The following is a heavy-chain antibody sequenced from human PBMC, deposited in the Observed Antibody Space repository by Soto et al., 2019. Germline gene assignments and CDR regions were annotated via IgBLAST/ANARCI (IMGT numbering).Heavy chain of an antibody. V-gene: IGHV4-39*01. CDR1: GASISTSDYF. J-gene: IGHJ4*02. CDR2: IYSNGGT. Sequence: QLQLQESGPGLVKPSETLSLACSVSGASISTSDYFWGWIRQPPGKGLEWIGGIYSNGGTYYNPSLKSRVFISVDTSNNQFSLNVKSVTAADTAVYYCATLLVGATPRHDFGSWGQGTLVTISS. CDR3: ATLLVGATPRHDFGS. D-gene: IGHD1-26*01.